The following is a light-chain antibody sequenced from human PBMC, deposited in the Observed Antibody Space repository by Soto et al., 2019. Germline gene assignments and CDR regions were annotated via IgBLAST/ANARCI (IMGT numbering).Light chain of an antibody. J-gene: IGLJ1*01. V-gene: IGLV2-8*01. CDR1: SRDVGGYDF. CDR2: EVN. Sequence: QSALTQPPSASGSPGQSVTISCTGTSRDVGGYDFVSWYQQHPGKAPKLMIYEVNKRPSGVPGRFFGSKSGNTAFLSVSGLQAEDEADYYCNSYGGSNNLVFGTGTKVTVL. CDR3: NSYGGSNNLV.